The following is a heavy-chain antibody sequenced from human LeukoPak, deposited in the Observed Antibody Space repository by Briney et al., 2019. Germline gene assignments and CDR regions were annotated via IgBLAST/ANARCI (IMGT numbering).Heavy chain of an antibody. J-gene: IGHJ4*02. CDR1: GFTFSSYA. CDR3: AKGPRRGYSYGSRYFDY. V-gene: IGHV3-30-3*01. D-gene: IGHD5-18*01. CDR2: ISYDGSNK. Sequence: GGSLRLSCAASGFTFSSYAMHWVRQAPGKGLEWVAVISYDGSNKYYADSVKGRFTISRDNAKNSLYLQMNSLRAEDTALYYCAKGPRRGYSYGSRYFDYWGQGTLVTVSS.